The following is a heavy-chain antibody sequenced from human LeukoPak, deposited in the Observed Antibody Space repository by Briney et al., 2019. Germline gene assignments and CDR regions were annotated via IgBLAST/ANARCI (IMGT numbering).Heavy chain of an antibody. CDR1: GGSFSGYY. V-gene: IGHV4-34*01. CDR3: ARRVARYYYGSGSYYRFDP. Sequence: SETLSLTCAVYGGSFSGYYWSWIRQPPGKGLEWIGEINHSGSTNYNPSLKSRVTISVDTSKNQFSLKLSSVTAADTAVYYCARRVARYYYGSGSYYRFDPWGQGTLVTVSS. J-gene: IGHJ5*02. CDR2: INHSGST. D-gene: IGHD3-10*01.